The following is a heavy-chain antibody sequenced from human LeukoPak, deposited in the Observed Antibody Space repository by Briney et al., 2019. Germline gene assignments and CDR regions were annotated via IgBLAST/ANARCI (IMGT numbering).Heavy chain of an antibody. Sequence: SETLSLTCTVSGGSISSYYWSWIRQPPGKGLEWIGYIYYSGSTNYNPSLKSRVTISVDTSKNQFSLKLSSVTAADTAVYYCASGSGYDYYYYYGMDVWGQGTTVTVSS. CDR3: ASGSGYDYYYYYGMDV. V-gene: IGHV4-59*12. D-gene: IGHD5-12*01. CDR2: IYYSGST. CDR1: GGSISSYY. J-gene: IGHJ6*02.